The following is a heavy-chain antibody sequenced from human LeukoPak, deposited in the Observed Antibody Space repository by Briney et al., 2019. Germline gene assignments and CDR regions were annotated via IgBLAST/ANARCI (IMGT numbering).Heavy chain of an antibody. D-gene: IGHD3-22*01. V-gene: IGHV3-30*04. J-gene: IGHJ4*02. Sequence: GGSLRLSCAASGFTFSSYAMHWVRQAPGKGLEWVAVISYDGSNKYYADSVKGRFTISRDNSKNTLYLQLNSLRAEDTAIYYCAKGYYYDTSGFDPYFGNWGQGALVTVSS. CDR1: GFTFSSYA. CDR3: AKGYYYDTSGFDPYFGN. CDR2: ISYDGSNK.